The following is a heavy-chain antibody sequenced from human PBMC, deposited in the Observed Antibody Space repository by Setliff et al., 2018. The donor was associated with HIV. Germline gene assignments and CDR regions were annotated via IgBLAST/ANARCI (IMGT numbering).Heavy chain of an antibody. J-gene: IGHJ6*03. CDR1: GYTFTTNY. CDR3: ARGYPSSPYYYYMDV. CDR2: INPSGGST. D-gene: IGHD5-12*01. V-gene: IGHV1-46*01. Sequence: GASVKVSCKASGYTFTTNYIHWVRQAPGQGLEWMGIINPSGGSTSYAQKLQGRVTMTRDTSTSTGYMELSSLRSEDTAVYNCARGYPSSPYYYYMDVWGKGTTVTVSS.